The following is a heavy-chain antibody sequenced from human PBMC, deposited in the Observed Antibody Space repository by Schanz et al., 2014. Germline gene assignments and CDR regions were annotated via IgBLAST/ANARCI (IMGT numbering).Heavy chain of an antibody. CDR2: ISDSGDST. Sequence: VQLLESGGGLVQPGGSLRLSCAASGFTFSDAWMTWIRQAPGKGLEWVSDISDSGDSTHYADSVKGRFTISRDNAKNSLFLQMNSLSAEDTAVYYCAKVAPAATYLDSWGLGTLVTVSS. D-gene: IGHD2-2*01. CDR1: GFTFSDAW. V-gene: IGHV3-11*01. J-gene: IGHJ4*02. CDR3: AKVAPAATYLDS.